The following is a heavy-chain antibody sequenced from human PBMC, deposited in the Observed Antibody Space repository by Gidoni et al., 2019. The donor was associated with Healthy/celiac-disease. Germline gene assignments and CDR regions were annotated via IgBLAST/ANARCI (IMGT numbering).Heavy chain of an antibody. D-gene: IGHD5-18*01. Sequence: EVQLVESGGGLIQPGGSLRLSCAASGFTVSSNYMSWVRQAPGKGLEWVSVIYSGGSTYYADSVKGRFTIFRDNSKNTLYLQMNSLRAEDTAVYYCARSAGYGPYYFDYWGQGTLVTVSS. J-gene: IGHJ4*02. CDR2: IYSGGST. CDR3: ARSAGYGPYYFDY. CDR1: GFTVSSNY. V-gene: IGHV3-53*01.